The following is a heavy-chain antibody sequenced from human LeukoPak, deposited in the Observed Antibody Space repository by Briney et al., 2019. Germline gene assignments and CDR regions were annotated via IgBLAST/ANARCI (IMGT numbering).Heavy chain of an antibody. CDR3: AREPQGSWFDP. CDR1: GFTVSSNY. J-gene: IGHJ5*02. V-gene: IGHV3-53*01. Sequence: PGGSLRLSCAASGFTVSSNYMSWVRQAPGKGLEWVSVIYSGGSTYYADSVKGRFTISRDNSKNTLYLQMNSLRAEETAVYYCAREPQGSWFDPWGQGTLVTVSS. D-gene: IGHD3-10*01. CDR2: IYSGGST.